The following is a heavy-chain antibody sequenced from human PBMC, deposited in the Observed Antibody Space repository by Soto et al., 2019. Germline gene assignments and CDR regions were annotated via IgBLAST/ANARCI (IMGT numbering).Heavy chain of an antibody. CDR1: GFTFRTYA. J-gene: IGHJ4*02. V-gene: IGHV3-23*04. CDR3: AKRLVMLYGRYFDY. CDR2: ISPGGGST. D-gene: IGHD2-8*01. Sequence: EVQLVESGGGLVQPEGSLRLSCEASGFTFRTYAMSWVRQAPGKGLEWVSAISPGGGSTYYADSVKGRFTISRDKSKNTLYLQMNSLRAEDTDIYYCAKRLVMLYGRYFDYWGQGTLVTVSS.